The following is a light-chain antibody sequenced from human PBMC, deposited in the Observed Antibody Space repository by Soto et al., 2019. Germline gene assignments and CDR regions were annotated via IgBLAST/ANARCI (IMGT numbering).Light chain of an antibody. CDR1: NIGSKS. V-gene: IGLV3-21*02. J-gene: IGLJ3*02. CDR2: DDS. Sequence: SYELTQPPSVSVAPGQTARITCGGNNIGSKSVHWYQQKPGQAPVLVVYDDSDRPSWIPERFSGSNSGNTATLTISRVEAGDEADYYCQVWDSSSDHPRVFGGGTKLTVL. CDR3: QVWDSSSDHPRV.